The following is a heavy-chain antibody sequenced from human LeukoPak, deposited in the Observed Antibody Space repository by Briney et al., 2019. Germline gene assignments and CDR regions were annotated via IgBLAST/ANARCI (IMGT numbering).Heavy chain of an antibody. CDR2: INPNSGGT. CDR1: GYTFTGNY. Sequence: GASVTVSCKASGYTFTGNYIHWVRQAPGQGLEWMGWINPNSGGTNYAQKFQGRVTMTRDTSISTAYMELSRLRSDDTAVYYCARDRRYSYFDYWGQGTLVTVSS. CDR3: ARDRRYSYFDY. J-gene: IGHJ4*02. V-gene: IGHV1-2*02. D-gene: IGHD3-16*02.